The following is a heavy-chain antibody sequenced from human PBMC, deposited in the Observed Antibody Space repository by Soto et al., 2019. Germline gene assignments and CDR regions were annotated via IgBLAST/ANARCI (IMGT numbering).Heavy chain of an antibody. V-gene: IGHV3-33*01. J-gene: IGHJ6*02. CDR2: IWYDGSNK. CDR3: ARDRRYSYGWPYGMDV. CDR1: GFTFSSYG. D-gene: IGHD5-18*01. Sequence: GGSLRLSCAASGFTFSSYGMHWVRQAPGKGLEWVAVIWYDGSNKYYADSVKGRFTISRDNSKNTLYLQMNSLRAEDTAVYYCARDRRYSYGWPYGMDVWGQGTTVTVSS.